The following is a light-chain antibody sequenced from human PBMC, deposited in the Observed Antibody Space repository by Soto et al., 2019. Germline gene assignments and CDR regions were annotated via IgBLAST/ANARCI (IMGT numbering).Light chain of an antibody. CDR3: TSFTSGSTPYV. J-gene: IGLJ1*01. V-gene: IGLV2-14*03. CDR1: SSDFGGYNY. CDR2: DVT. Sequence: QSVLTQPASVSGSPGQSITISCVGTSSDFGGYNYVSWYQQLPGKAPQLVIYDVTHRPSGVSDRFSGSRSGNTASLTISGLQAEDEADYYCTSFTSGSTPYVLGTGTKVTVL.